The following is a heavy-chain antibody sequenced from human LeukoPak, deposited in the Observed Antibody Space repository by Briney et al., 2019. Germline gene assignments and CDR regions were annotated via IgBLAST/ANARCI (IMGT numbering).Heavy chain of an antibody. V-gene: IGHV4-34*01. D-gene: IGHD1-14*01. CDR1: GGSFSGYY. CDR2: INHSGST. Sequence: SETLSLTCAVYGGSFSGYYWSWIRQPPGKGLEWIGEINHSGSTNYNPSLKSRVTISVDRSKNQFSLKLSSVTAADTAVYYCARVTGYGYFDLWGRGTLVTVSS. J-gene: IGHJ2*01. CDR3: ARVTGYGYFDL.